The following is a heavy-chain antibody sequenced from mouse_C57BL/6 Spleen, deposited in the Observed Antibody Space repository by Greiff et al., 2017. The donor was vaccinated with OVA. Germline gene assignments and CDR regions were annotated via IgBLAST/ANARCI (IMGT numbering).Heavy chain of an antibody. CDR3: ARDQGGFDY. CDR1: GYSITSGYY. Sequence: EVKLQESGPGLVKPSPSLSLSCSVTGYSITSGYYWYWIRQFPGNKLEWMGYISYDGSNNYNPSLKNRTSITRDTSTNQFFLKFNSVSTESTATYYRARDQGGFDYWGQGTTLTVSS. J-gene: IGHJ2*01. D-gene: IGHD1-1*02. V-gene: IGHV3-6*01. CDR2: ISYDGSN.